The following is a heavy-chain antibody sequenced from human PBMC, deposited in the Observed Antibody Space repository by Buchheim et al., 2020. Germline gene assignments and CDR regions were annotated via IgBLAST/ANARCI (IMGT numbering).Heavy chain of an antibody. CDR2: IKQDGSEK. Sequence: EVQLVESGGGLVQPGGSLRLSCAASGFIFSSLWMSWVRQSPGKGLEWVANIKQDGSEKNYLDSVKGRFSISRDNARNSLFLQMNSLRAEDTAVYYCARGYSYVLYWGQGTL. V-gene: IGHV3-7*01. CDR1: GFIFSSLW. CDR3: ARGYSYVLY. D-gene: IGHD5-18*01. J-gene: IGHJ4*02.